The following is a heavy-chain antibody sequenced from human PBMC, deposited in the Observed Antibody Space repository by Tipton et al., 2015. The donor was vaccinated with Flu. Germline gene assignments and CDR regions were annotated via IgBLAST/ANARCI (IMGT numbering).Heavy chain of an antibody. J-gene: IGHJ4*02. Sequence: SLRLSCAASGFTLSDYYMSWIRQAPGKGLEWVSYISSSGSTIYYADSVKGRFTISRDNAKNSLYLQMNSLRAEDTAVYYCARSLLPIYCGGDCYSPPYFDYWGQGTLVTVSS. V-gene: IGHV3-11*01. CDR2: ISSSGSTI. CDR3: ARSLLPIYCGGDCYSPPYFDY. D-gene: IGHD2-21*02. CDR1: GFTLSDYY.